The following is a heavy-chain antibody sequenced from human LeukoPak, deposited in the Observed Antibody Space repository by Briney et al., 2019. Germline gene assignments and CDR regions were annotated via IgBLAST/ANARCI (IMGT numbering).Heavy chain of an antibody. V-gene: IGHV3-66*02. CDR2: IYSGGST. D-gene: IGHD2-2*01. CDR1: GFTVSSNY. Sequence: GGSLRLSCAASGFTVSSNYMSWVRQAPGKGLEWVSVIYSGGSTYCADSVKGRFTISRDNSKNTLYLQMNSLRAEDTAVYYCARVVPAAMLDYWGQGTLVTVSS. CDR3: ARVVPAAMLDY. J-gene: IGHJ4*02.